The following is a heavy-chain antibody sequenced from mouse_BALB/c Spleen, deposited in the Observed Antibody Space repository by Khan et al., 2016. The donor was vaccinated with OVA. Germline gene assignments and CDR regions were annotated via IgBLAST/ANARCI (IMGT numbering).Heavy chain of an antibody. Sequence: EVELVESGGDLVKPGGSLKLSCAASGFTFSSYVMSWVRQTPEQRLEWVASISSGGSTYYPDSVKGRFTISTNTAWTILYLQMSRLRSEATAMYYCSTEAYRYDEYYFDYWCQGTTLTVSS. D-gene: IGHD2-14*01. CDR2: ISSGGST. CDR3: STEAYRYDEYYFDY. CDR1: GFTFSSYV. J-gene: IGHJ2*01. V-gene: IGHV5-6-5*01.